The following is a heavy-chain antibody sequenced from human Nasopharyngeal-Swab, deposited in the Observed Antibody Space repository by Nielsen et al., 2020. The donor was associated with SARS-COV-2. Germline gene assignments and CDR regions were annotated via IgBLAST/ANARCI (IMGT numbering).Heavy chain of an antibody. V-gene: IGHV3-23*01. D-gene: IGHD3-10*01. CDR1: GFTFDDYA. Sequence: GESLKISCAASGFTFDDYAMHWVRQAPGKGLEWVSAISGSGGSTYYADSVKGRFTISRDNSKNTLYLQMNSLRAEDTAVYYCARDRITMVRGVYLDYWGQGTLVTVSS. J-gene: IGHJ4*02. CDR3: ARDRITMVRGVYLDY. CDR2: ISGSGGST.